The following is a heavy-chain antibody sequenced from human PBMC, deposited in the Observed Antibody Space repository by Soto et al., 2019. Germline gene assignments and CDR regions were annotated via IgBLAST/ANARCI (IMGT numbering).Heavy chain of an antibody. CDR2: INPSGGST. Sequence: ASVKVSCKASGYTFTSYYMHWVRQAPGQGLEWMGMINPSGGSTSYAQKFQGRVTMTRDTSTSTVYMELSSLRSEDTAVYYCARALTSHDAFDIWGQGTMVTVSS. CDR3: ARALTSHDAFDI. V-gene: IGHV1-46*01. CDR1: GYTFTSYY. D-gene: IGHD2-21*02. J-gene: IGHJ3*02.